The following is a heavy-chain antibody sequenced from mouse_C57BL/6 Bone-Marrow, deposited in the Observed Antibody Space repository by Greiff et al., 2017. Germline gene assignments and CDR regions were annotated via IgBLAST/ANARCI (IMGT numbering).Heavy chain of an antibody. J-gene: IGHJ3*01. CDR3: TTEDYYGSSWFAY. CDR2: IDPENGDT. CDR1: GFNIKDDY. Sequence: VQLKESGAELVRPGASVKLSCTASGFNIKDDYMHWVKQRPEQGLEWIGWIDPENGDTEYASKFQGKATITADTSSNTAYLQLSSLTSEDTAVYYCTTEDYYGSSWFAYWGQGTLVTVSA. V-gene: IGHV14-4*01. D-gene: IGHD1-1*01.